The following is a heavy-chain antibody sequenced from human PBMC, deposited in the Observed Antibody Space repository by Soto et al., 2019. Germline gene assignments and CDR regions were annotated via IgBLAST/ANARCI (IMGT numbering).Heavy chain of an antibody. D-gene: IGHD1-26*01. V-gene: IGHV4-59*08. J-gene: IGHJ4*02. Sequence: SETLSLTCTVSGGSISSDYWIWSRQPPGKGLEWIGYIYYSGSTNYNPSLKSRVTISLDTPKNQFSLKLSSVTAADTAVYYCARLGGSYAVPHFDYWGQGTLVTVS. CDR2: IYYSGST. CDR1: GGSISSDY. CDR3: ARLGGSYAVPHFDY.